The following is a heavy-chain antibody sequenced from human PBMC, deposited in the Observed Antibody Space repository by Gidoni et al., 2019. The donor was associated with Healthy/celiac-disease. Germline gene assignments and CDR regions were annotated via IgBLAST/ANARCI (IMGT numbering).Heavy chain of an antibody. Sequence: QVQLQESGTGLVKPSQTLSLTCTVSGGSISSGGYYWSWIRQHPGKGPEWIGYIYYSGSTYYNPSLKSRVTISVDTSKNQFSLKLSSVTAADTAVYYCARWDAGEKRLRYFDYWGQGTLVTVSS. D-gene: IGHD7-27*01. J-gene: IGHJ4*02. CDR3: ARWDAGEKRLRYFDY. CDR1: GGSISSGGYY. CDR2: IYYSGST. V-gene: IGHV4-31*03.